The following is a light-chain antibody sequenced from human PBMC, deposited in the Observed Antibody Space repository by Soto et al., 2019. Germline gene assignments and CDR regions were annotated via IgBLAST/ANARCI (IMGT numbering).Light chain of an antibody. CDR3: ATWDSTLNVWV. CDR1: SSNVGHES. J-gene: IGLJ3*02. Sequence: QSVLTQPPSVSAAPGQTVTISCSGSSSNVGHESVSWYQSPPGTAPKLLIYDNYKRPSGSPDRFSGSKSGTSATLGITGLQTGDEADYYCATWDSTLNVWVFGGGTKLTVL. CDR2: DNY. V-gene: IGLV1-51*01.